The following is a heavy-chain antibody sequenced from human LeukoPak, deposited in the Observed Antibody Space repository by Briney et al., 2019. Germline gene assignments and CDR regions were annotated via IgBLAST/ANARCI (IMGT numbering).Heavy chain of an antibody. Sequence: PSETLSLTCAVQRGSFSGSFWSWIRQSPGMGLERIGEINHSGTSNYSPSLKSRVTISGDTSKNQFSLNLTSVTAADTAVYYCVRGLVRLARPSDSWGQGTVVTVSS. CDR1: RGSFSGSF. J-gene: IGHJ4*02. D-gene: IGHD3-9*01. V-gene: IGHV4-34*01. CDR3: VRGLVRLARPSDS. CDR2: INHSGTS.